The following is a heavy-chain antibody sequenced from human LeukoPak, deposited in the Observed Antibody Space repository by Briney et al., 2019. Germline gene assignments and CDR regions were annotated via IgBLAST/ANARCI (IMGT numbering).Heavy chain of an antibody. CDR2: ISEDGSVK. Sequence: GGSLRLSCAASGFSFTSYWTTWIRQAPEKGLEWVAHISEDGSVKYYVDSVKGRFTISRDNAKNSVYLQMNDLRVDDTAVYYCVGEAPGYWGPGALVTVSS. CDR3: VGEAPGY. D-gene: IGHD2-2*01. V-gene: IGHV3-7*01. CDR1: GFSFTSYW. J-gene: IGHJ4*02.